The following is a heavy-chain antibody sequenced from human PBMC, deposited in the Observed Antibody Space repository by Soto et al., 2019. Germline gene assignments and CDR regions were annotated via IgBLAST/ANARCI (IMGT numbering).Heavy chain of an antibody. V-gene: IGHV3-23*01. CDR2: ISGSGGTT. J-gene: IGHJ4*02. CDR3: AKNGGYSFLTGYLDS. CDR1: GFTFSTYA. D-gene: IGHD3-9*01. Sequence: PGGSLRLSCAASGFTFSTYAMSWVRQTPGEGLEWVSAISGSGGTTYYADSVKGRFSISRDNSKNTLYLQMNSLRAEDTAMYYCAKNGGYSFLTGYLDSWGQGTLVTVSS.